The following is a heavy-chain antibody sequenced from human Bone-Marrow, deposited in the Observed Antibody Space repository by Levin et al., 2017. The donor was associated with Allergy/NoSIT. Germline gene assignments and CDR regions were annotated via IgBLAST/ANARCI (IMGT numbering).Heavy chain of an antibody. D-gene: IGHD3-3*01. CDR1: GFTFSDYY. Sequence: GGSLRLSCAASGFTFSDYYMIWIRQAPGKGLEWASYISTSGTTIYYADSVKGRFTISRDNAKNSLYLQMNSLRAEDTAMYYCARVQSGFSFDYWGQGTLVTVSS. CDR3: ARVQSGFSFDY. V-gene: IGHV3-11*01. CDR2: ISTSGTTI. J-gene: IGHJ4*02.